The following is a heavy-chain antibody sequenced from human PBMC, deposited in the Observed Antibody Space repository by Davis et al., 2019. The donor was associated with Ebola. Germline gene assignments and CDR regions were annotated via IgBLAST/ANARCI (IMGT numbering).Heavy chain of an antibody. Sequence: GESLKISCAASGFTFSSYWMHWVRQAPGKGLVWVSRINSDGSSTSYADSVKGRFTISRDNAKNTLYLQMNSLRAEDTAVYYCARSSRRIMITFGGVMQDFGVDYWGQGTLVTVSS. V-gene: IGHV3-74*01. CDR2: INSDGSST. D-gene: IGHD3-16*01. CDR1: GFTFSSYW. J-gene: IGHJ4*02. CDR3: ARSSRRIMITFGGVMQDFGVDY.